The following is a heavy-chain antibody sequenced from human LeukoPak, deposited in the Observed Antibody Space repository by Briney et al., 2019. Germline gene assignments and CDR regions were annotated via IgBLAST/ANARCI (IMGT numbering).Heavy chain of an antibody. D-gene: IGHD3-22*01. Sequence: GRSLRLSCAASGFTFDDYAMHWVRQVPGKGLEWVSGISWNGGDIGYADSVRGRFTISRDNAKNSLYLQMNSLRPEDTALYYCAKDVGSMIVVVRYWGQGTLVTVSS. V-gene: IGHV3-9*01. CDR1: GFTFDDYA. J-gene: IGHJ4*02. CDR2: ISWNGGDI. CDR3: AKDVGSMIVVVRY.